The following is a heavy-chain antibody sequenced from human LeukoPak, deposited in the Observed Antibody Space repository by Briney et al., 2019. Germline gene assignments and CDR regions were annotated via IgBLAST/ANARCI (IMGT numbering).Heavy chain of an antibody. J-gene: IGHJ4*02. V-gene: IGHV3-21*04. CDR3: ARDAYYYGSGSYFFDY. CDR2: LSSDGTFT. D-gene: IGHD3-10*01. Sequence: GGSLRLSCAASGFTFSSYSMNWVRQAPGKGLDWVSSLSSDGTFTFYADSVKGRFTISRDNAKSSLYLELNSLRDEDTAVYYCARDAYYYGSGSYFFDYWGQGTLVTVSS. CDR1: GFTFSSYS.